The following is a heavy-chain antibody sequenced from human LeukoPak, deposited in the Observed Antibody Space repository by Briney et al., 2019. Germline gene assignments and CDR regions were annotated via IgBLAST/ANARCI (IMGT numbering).Heavy chain of an antibody. D-gene: IGHD3-10*01. Sequence: SETLSLTCTVCGGSISSCYWSWIRQHPGKGLEWIGYIYYSGSTNYNPSLKSRVTISVDPSKNQFSLKLSSVTAADTAVYYCAREEYGAGSYYRGWFDPWGQGTLVTVSS. CDR2: IYYSGST. J-gene: IGHJ5*02. CDR1: GGSISSCY. V-gene: IGHV4-59*01. CDR3: AREEYGAGSYYRGWFDP.